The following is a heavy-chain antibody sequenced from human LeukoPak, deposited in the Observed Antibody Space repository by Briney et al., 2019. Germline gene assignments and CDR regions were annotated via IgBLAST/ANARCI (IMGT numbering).Heavy chain of an antibody. CDR3: ARQYVDILTGYHRGELYWYFDL. Sequence: SETLSLTCTVSGGSISSSSYYWGWIRQPPGKGLEWIGSIYYSGSTYYNPSLKSRVTISVDTSKNQFSLKLSSVTAADTAVYYCARQYVDILTGYHRGELYWYFDLWGRGTLVTVSS. J-gene: IGHJ2*01. V-gene: IGHV4-39*01. CDR1: GGSISSSSYY. CDR2: IYYSGST. D-gene: IGHD3-9*01.